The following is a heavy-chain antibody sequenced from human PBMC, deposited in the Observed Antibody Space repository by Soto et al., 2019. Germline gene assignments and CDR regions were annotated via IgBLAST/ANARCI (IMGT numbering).Heavy chain of an antibody. V-gene: IGHV3-7*03. CDR2: VKQDGSVK. D-gene: IGHD3-16*01. CDR1: GFSITSHW. J-gene: IGHJ5*02. Sequence: GGSLRLCCTVSGFSITSHWMGWVRQAQEKGLEWVSSVKQDGSVKYYADSVRGRFTISRDNVKNSIFLDMSSLRVEDTALYFCARWSRTNAYYWLDPWGRGT. CDR3: ARWSRTNAYYWLDP.